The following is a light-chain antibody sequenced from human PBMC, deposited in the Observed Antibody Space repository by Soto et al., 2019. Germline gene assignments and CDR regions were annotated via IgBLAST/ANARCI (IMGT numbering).Light chain of an antibody. CDR1: SSDVGGYNY. J-gene: IGLJ1*01. CDR2: DVS. V-gene: IGLV2-14*01. Sequence: HSVLTQPASVSGSPGQSITISCTGTSSDVGGYNYVSWYQQHPGKAPKLMIYDVSNRPSGVSNRFSGSKSGNTASLTISGLQAEDEADYYCSSYTSSSTLPWVFGTGTKVTVL. CDR3: SSYTSSSTLPWV.